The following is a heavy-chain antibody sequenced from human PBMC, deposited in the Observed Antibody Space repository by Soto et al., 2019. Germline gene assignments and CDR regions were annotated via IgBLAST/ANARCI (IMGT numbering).Heavy chain of an antibody. Sequence: QVQLVQSGAEVKKPGASVKVSCKASGYTFTSYDINWVRQATGQGLEWMGWMNPNSGNTGYAQKFQGGVTMTRNTSISTAYMELSSLRSEDTAVYYCATAVIAAAGVDAFDIWGQGTMVTVSS. J-gene: IGHJ3*02. D-gene: IGHD6-13*01. CDR2: MNPNSGNT. CDR1: GYTFTSYD. CDR3: ATAVIAAAGVDAFDI. V-gene: IGHV1-8*01.